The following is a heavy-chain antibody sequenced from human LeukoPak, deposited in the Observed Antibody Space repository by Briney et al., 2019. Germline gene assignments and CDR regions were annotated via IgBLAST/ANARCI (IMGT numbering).Heavy chain of an antibody. Sequence: GGSLRLSCAASGFTFSRSAMHWVRQAPGKGLEWVSGISGSGGSTYVADSVKGRFTVSRDNSKNTLYLQMNSLRADDTAVYYCAKDRPTVYSSSWLHFLDSWGQGTLVTVSS. CDR3: AKDRPTVYSSSWLHFLDS. J-gene: IGHJ4*02. CDR2: ISGSGGST. V-gene: IGHV3-23*01. D-gene: IGHD6-13*01. CDR1: GFTFSRSA.